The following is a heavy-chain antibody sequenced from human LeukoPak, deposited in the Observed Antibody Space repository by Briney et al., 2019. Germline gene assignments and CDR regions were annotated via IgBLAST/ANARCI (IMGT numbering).Heavy chain of an antibody. D-gene: IGHD2-21*02. Sequence: SETLSLTCTVSGGAISSYYWGWIRQPPGKGLEWIGSIYYSGSTYYNPSLKSRVTISVDTSKNQFSLKLSSVTAADTAVYHCASPTYPYCGGDCYSFDYWGQGTLVTVSS. J-gene: IGHJ4*02. CDR3: ASPTYPYCGGDCYSFDY. CDR2: IYYSGST. CDR1: GGAISSYY. V-gene: IGHV4-39*01.